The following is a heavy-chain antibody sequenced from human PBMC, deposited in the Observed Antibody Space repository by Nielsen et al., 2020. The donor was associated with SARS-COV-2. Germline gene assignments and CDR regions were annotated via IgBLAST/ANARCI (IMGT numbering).Heavy chain of an antibody. J-gene: IGHJ3*02. CDR3: ARDANYYEDAFDI. D-gene: IGHD3-22*01. V-gene: IGHV3-33*05. CDR2: ISYDGSNK. Sequence: VRQAPGKGLEWVAVISYDGSNKYYADSVKGRFTISRDNAKNSLYLQMNSLRAEDTAVYYCARDANYYEDAFDIWGQGTMVTVSS.